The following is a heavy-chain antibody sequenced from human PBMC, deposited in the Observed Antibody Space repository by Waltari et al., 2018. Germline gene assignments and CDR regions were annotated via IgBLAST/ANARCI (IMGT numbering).Heavy chain of an antibody. CDR2: INPNSGGT. D-gene: IGHD5-18*01. CDR3: ATGLKIGGYTYGYIY. V-gene: IGHV1-2*02. J-gene: IGHJ4*02. CDR1: GYTFTDYY. Sequence: QVQLVQSGAEVKKPGASVKVSCKASGYTFTDYYINWVRQAPGQGLEWMGWINPNSGGTNYAQKLQDRVTMTRDTSISTSYMELSRLGSDDTAVYYCATGLKIGGYTYGYIYWGQGTVVIVSS.